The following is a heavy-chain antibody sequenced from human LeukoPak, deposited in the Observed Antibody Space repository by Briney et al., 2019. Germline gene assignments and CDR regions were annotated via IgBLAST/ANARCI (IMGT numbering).Heavy chain of an antibody. CDR3: ARDYNYGLDY. V-gene: IGHV3-7*01. J-gene: IGHJ4*02. Sequence: GGSLRLSCAASGFTFNGYWMSWVRQAPGKGLEWVANIKEDGSAQYYVGSVKGRFTSSRDNAKNTLYLQTNSLTAEDTAVYYCARDYNYGLDYWGQGTLVTVSS. CDR2: IKEDGSAQ. CDR1: GFTFNGYW. D-gene: IGHD1-1*01.